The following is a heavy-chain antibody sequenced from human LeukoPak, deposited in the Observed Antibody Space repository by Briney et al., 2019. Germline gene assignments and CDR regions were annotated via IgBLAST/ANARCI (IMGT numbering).Heavy chain of an antibody. Sequence: SETLSLTCAVYGGSVSGYHWTWIRQPPGKGLEDIGEINDSGSSIYNPSVKNRVTISVDTSKKQISVNLTSVTAADTGVYYCARGPHQQWPPMQYWGQGSLVTVSS. D-gene: IGHD6-19*01. V-gene: IGHV4-34*01. J-gene: IGHJ4*02. CDR1: GGSVSGYH. CDR2: INDSGSS. CDR3: ARGPHQQWPPMQY.